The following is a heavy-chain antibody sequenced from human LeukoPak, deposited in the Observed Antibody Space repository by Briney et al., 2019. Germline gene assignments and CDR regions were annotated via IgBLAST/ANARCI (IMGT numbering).Heavy chain of an antibody. D-gene: IGHD1-26*01. Sequence: GGSLRLSCVASGFTFSSYGMHWVRQAPGKGLEWVAVIWYDGSNKYYADSVKGRFTISRDNSKNTLYLQMNSLRAEDTAVYYCARGSFRGSSDDAFDIWGQGTMVTVSS. CDR3: ARGSFRGSSDDAFDI. CDR2: IWYDGSNK. J-gene: IGHJ3*02. CDR1: GFTFSSYG. V-gene: IGHV3-33*01.